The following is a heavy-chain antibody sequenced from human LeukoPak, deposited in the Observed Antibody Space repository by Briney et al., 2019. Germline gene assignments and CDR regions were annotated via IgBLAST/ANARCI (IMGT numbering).Heavy chain of an antibody. J-gene: IGHJ5*02. CDR1: GGSISSHY. Sequence: SETLSLTCTVSGGSISSHYWSWIRQPPGKGLEWIGYIYYSGSTNYNPSLKSRVTISVDTSKDQFSLKLSSVTAADTAVYYCARIRGVMPNWFDPWGQGTLVTVSS. D-gene: IGHD3-10*01. V-gene: IGHV4-59*08. CDR3: ARIRGVMPNWFDP. CDR2: IYYSGST.